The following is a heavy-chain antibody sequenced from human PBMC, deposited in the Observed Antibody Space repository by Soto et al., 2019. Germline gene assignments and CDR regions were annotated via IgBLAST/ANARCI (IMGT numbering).Heavy chain of an antibody. J-gene: IGHJ4*02. CDR3: TRDAGSESRSYYFDN. D-gene: IGHD6-25*01. CDR2: ISNYNGKT. V-gene: IGHV1-18*01. Sequence: QVQLVQSGGEVKKPGAAVKVSCKTSGYSLTGYGFSWVRQAPGQGLEWVGWISNYNGKTKYAQKFQGRVNMTTDTSSSTAYMEVRSLTFDDTAVYYCTRDAGSESRSYYFDNWGQGTLVTVSS. CDR1: GYSLTGYG.